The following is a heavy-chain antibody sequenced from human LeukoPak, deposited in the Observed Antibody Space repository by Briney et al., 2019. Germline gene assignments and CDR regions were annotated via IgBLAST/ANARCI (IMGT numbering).Heavy chain of an antibody. D-gene: IGHD3-22*01. CDR1: GYTFTGYY. V-gene: IGHV1-2*02. Sequence: AAVKVSCKASGYTFTGYYMHWVRQAPGQGLEWMGWINPNSGGTNYAQKFQGRVTMTRDTSISTAYMELSRPRSDDTAVYYCARPSSGEPIDAFDIWGQGTMVTVSS. CDR2: INPNSGGT. CDR3: ARPSSGEPIDAFDI. J-gene: IGHJ3*02.